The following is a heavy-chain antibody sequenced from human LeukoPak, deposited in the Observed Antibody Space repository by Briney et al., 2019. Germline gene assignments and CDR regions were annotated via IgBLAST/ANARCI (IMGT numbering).Heavy chain of an antibody. CDR3: ARGSGRYYYYGVDV. V-gene: IGHV4-59*02. CDR1: GGSVSSSY. Sequence: SETLSLTCAVSGGSVSSSYWSWIRQPPGKGLEWIGHIYYSGTTSGNTNYNPSLKSRVTITIDTAKNQFSLQVRSVTAADTAVYYCARGSGRYYYYGVDVWGQGTTVAVSS. D-gene: IGHD7-27*01. J-gene: IGHJ6*02. CDR2: IYYSGTTSGNT.